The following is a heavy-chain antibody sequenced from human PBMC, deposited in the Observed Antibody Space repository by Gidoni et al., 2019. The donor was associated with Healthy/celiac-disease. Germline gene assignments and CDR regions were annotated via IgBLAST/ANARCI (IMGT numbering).Heavy chain of an antibody. J-gene: IGHJ4*02. CDR3: ARIGLYNWNDVRYFDY. V-gene: IGHV4-39*01. CDR1: GGTIRSSSYS. Sequence: QLQLQESGPGLVKPSETLSLTCTVSGGTIRSSSYSWGWIRPPPGKGLEWIGSIYYSGRTYYNPSLKSRVTISVDTSKNQFSLKLSSVTAADTAVYYCARIGLYNWNDVRYFDYWGQGTLVTVSS. CDR2: IYYSGRT. D-gene: IGHD1-20*01.